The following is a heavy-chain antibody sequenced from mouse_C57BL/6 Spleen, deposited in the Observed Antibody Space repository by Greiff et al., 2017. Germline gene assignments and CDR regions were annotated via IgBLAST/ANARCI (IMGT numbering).Heavy chain of an antibody. CDR1: GYTFTSYW. Sequence: QVQLQQPGAELVKPGASVKMSCKASGYTFTSYWITWVKQRPGQGLEWIGDLYPGSGSTTYNEKFKSKATLTVDTSSSTAYMQLSSLTSEDYAVYYCARSRGSSYWYFDVWGTGTTVTVSS. CDR3: ARSRGSSYWYFDV. D-gene: IGHD1-1*01. CDR2: LYPGSGST. J-gene: IGHJ1*03. V-gene: IGHV1-55*01.